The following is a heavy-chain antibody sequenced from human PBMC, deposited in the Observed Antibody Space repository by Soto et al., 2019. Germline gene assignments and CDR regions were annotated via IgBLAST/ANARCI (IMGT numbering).Heavy chain of an antibody. D-gene: IGHD3-22*01. J-gene: IGHJ4*02. Sequence: QVQLVQSGAEVKKPGASVKVSCKASGYTFTDYYMHWVRQAPGQGLEWMGWINPSTGGTLYAQRFQGRVTVTSDTSISTVYMELTSLRSDDTAMYYCAGNHYDSSAYYYEDYWGQGTLVTVSS. V-gene: IGHV1-2*02. CDR2: INPSTGGT. CDR1: GYTFTDYY. CDR3: AGNHYDSSAYYYEDY.